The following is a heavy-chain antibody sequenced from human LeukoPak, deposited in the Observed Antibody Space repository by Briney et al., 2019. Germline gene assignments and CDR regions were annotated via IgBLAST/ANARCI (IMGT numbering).Heavy chain of an antibody. V-gene: IGHV4-4*07. J-gene: IGHJ6*02. CDR3: ARGSGVAVSMDV. CDR1: GGSIASSY. CDR2: FFTGGNT. D-gene: IGHD6-19*01. Sequence: SETLSLTCNVSGGSIASSYWSWNRQPAGRGLEWIGRFFTGGNTYYNPSLESRVTISVDTSKNQFSLRLSSVTAADTAVYYCARGSGVAVSMDVWGQGTTVIVS.